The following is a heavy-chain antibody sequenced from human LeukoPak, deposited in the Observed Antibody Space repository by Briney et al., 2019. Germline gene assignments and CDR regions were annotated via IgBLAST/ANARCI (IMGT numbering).Heavy chain of an antibody. Sequence: SVKVSCKASGGTLSNNVVSWVRQAPGQGLEWMGDIIPVFGTTNYAQKFQGGVTISADRSTSTAYMEVSSLKSEDTAVYYCATKNFGDLYRHDDPFNMWGQGTTVTVSS. CDR2: IIPVFGTT. CDR1: GGTLSNNV. V-gene: IGHV1-69*06. D-gene: IGHD3-10*01. J-gene: IGHJ3*02. CDR3: ATKNFGDLYRHDDPFNM.